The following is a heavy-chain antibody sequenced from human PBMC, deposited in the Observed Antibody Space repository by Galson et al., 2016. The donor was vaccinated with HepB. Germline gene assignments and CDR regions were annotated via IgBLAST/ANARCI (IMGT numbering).Heavy chain of an antibody. V-gene: IGHV3-30*18. D-gene: IGHD2-21*01. CDR1: GFTFSSYG. CDR2: ISYDRGSI. CDR3: AKGDRFFDN. Sequence: SLRLSCAASGFTFSSYGMHWVRQAPGRGLECVAFISYDRGSISYEDSVKGRFTISRDNSKNTLYLQMNSLRAEDTAVYYCAKGDRFFDNWGQGALVTVSS. J-gene: IGHJ4*02.